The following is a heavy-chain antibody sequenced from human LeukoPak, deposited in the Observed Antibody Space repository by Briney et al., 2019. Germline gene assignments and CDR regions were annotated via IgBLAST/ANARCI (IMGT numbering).Heavy chain of an antibody. CDR1: GFTVSSYG. Sequence: PGRSLRLSCAASGFTVSSYGMHWVRQAPGKGQEWVSVIWYDGSSRDYADSVKGRFTISRDNSKNTLYLQLNSLRAEDTAVYYCARGKREVLNTRVFDYWGQGTLVTVSS. D-gene: IGHD1-26*01. CDR3: ARGKREVLNTRVFDY. J-gene: IGHJ4*02. V-gene: IGHV3-33*01. CDR2: IWYDGSSR.